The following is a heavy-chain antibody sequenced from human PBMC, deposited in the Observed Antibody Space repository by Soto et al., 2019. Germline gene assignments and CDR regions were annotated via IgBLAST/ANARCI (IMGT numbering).Heavy chain of an antibody. D-gene: IGHD3-22*01. Sequence: EVQLVESGGGLVQPGGSLRLSCAASGFTFSSYAMHWVRQAPGKGLEYVSAISSYGGSTYYANSVKGRFTISRDNSKNKLYIQMCSLRDEDMAVYYCARDPDSSGYYYFDYWGQGTLVTVSS. CDR3: ARDPDSSGYYYFDY. CDR1: GFTFSSYA. CDR2: ISSYGGST. J-gene: IGHJ4*02. V-gene: IGHV3-64*01.